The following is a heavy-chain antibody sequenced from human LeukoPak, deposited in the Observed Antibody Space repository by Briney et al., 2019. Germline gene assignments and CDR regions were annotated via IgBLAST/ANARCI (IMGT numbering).Heavy chain of an antibody. V-gene: IGHV3-23*01. CDR3: ARRFYDSSGSDAFDI. CDR2: ISGSGGST. CDR1: GFTFSGYG. D-gene: IGHD3-22*01. J-gene: IGHJ3*02. Sequence: GGSLRLSCAASGFTFSGYGMSWVRQAPGKGLEWVSAISGSGGSTYYADSVKGRFTISRDNSKNTLYLQMNSPRAEDTAVYYCARRFYDSSGSDAFDIWGQGTMVTVSS.